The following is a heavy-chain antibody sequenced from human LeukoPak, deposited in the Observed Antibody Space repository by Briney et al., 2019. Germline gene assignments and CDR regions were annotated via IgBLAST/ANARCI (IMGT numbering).Heavy chain of an antibody. CDR3: ARDTEWEKNPDYFDY. V-gene: IGHV1-18*01. J-gene: IGHJ4*02. D-gene: IGHD1-26*01. CDR2: ISAKNGNR. CDR1: GYTFTSYG. Sequence: ASVKVSCKASGYTFTSYGISWVRQAPGQGLEWMGWISAKNGNRNYAQKLQGRVTMTTDTSTSTAYMELRSLRSDDTAVYYCARDTEWEKNPDYFDYWGQGTLVTVSS.